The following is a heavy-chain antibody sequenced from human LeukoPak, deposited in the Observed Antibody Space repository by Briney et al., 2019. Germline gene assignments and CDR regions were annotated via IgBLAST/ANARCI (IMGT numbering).Heavy chain of an antibody. J-gene: IGHJ3*02. V-gene: IGHV3-30-3*01. CDR2: ISYDGSNK. CDR1: GFTFSSYA. D-gene: IGHD2-2*01. CDR3: ARDPAAMGAFDI. Sequence: TGGSLRLSCAASGFTFSSYAMHWVRQAPGKGLEWVAVISYDGSNKYYADSVKGRFTISRDNSKNTLYLQMNSLRAEDTAVYYCARDPAAMGAFDIWGQGTMVTVSS.